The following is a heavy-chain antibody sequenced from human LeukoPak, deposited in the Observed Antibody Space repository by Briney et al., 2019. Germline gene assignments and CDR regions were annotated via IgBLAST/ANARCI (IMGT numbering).Heavy chain of an antibody. D-gene: IGHD5-18*01. Sequence: PGESLRISRKGSGYSFTSYWISWVRQMPGKGLEWMGRIDPSDSYTNYSPSFQGHVHISADKSISTACLQWSSLKASDTAMYYCARLFVDTAMGTADFGYWGQGTLVTVSS. CDR3: ARLFVDTAMGTADFGY. CDR1: GYSFTSYW. CDR2: IDPSDSYT. J-gene: IGHJ4*02. V-gene: IGHV5-10-1*01.